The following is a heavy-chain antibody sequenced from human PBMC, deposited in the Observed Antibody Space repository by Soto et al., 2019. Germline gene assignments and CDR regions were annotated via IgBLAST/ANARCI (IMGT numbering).Heavy chain of an antibody. Sequence: PSETQPLTNAVFGGTISDVGYRRSWIRQPPGKGLEWIGYIYHSGSTYYNPSLKSRVTISVDRSKNQFSLRLTSVTAADTAFYYCARFGDYYQGFDYWGQGTLVTVSS. V-gene: IGHV4-30-2*01. CDR1: GGTISDVGYR. CDR3: ARFGDYYQGFDY. CDR2: IYHSGST. D-gene: IGHD3-22*01. J-gene: IGHJ4*02.